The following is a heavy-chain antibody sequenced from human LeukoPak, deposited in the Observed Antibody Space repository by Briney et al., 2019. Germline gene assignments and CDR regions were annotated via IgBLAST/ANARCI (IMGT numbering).Heavy chain of an antibody. CDR2: IYSGGST. J-gene: IGHJ4*02. D-gene: IGHD2-2*01. V-gene: IGHV3-53*01. CDR1: GFTVSSNY. CDR3: ASSGMVVVPAAI. Sequence: GGSLRLSCAASGFTVSSNYMSWVRQAPGKGLEWVSVIYSGGSTYYADSVKGRFTISRDNSKNTLYLQMNSLRAGDTAVYYCASSGMVVVPAAIWGQGTLVTVSS.